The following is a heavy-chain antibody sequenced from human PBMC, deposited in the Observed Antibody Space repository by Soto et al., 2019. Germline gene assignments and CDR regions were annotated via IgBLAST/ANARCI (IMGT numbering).Heavy chain of an antibody. CDR2: INHSGST. J-gene: IGHJ6*02. Sequence: QRQLQQWGAGLVKPSETLSLNCAVYGGSFSGYYWTWVRQPPGKGLEWIGEINHSGSTNYNPSLKSRVTIAVDTSKNQFSLKVRSVTAADTAVYYCARNQLLLSDGARYGLDVWGQGTTVTVSS. CDR1: GGSFSGYY. D-gene: IGHD2-2*01. CDR3: ARNQLLLSDGARYGLDV. V-gene: IGHV4-34*01.